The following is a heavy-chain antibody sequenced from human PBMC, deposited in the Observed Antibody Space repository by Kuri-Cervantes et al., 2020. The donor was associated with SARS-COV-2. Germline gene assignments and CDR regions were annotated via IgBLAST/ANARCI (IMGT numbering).Heavy chain of an antibody. CDR1: GASVSSNSAA. V-gene: IGHV6-1*01. Sequence: SDPLSPTCAISGASVSSNSAAWNWIRQSPSRGLEWLGRTYYRSKWYNDYAVSVKSRIAINPDTSKNQFSRQLNTVTPEDTAVYYCAKVSRGSWYGVVDYWGQGTLVTGSS. D-gene: IGHD6-13*01. J-gene: IGHJ4*02. CDR3: AKVSRGSWYGVVDY. CDR2: TYYRSKWYN.